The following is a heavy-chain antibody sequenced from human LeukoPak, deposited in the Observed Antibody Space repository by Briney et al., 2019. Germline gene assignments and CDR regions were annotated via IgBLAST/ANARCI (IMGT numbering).Heavy chain of an antibody. Sequence: GESLNISCKGSGYSFTTYWIDWVRQLPGKGLEWMGIIFPSDSDTRYSPSFQGQVTISADKSISTAYLQWSSLKASDTAIYYCTRGRPIDYWGQGTLVTVSS. CDR3: TRGRPIDY. CDR1: GYSFTTYW. V-gene: IGHV5-51*01. CDR2: IFPSDSDT. J-gene: IGHJ4*02.